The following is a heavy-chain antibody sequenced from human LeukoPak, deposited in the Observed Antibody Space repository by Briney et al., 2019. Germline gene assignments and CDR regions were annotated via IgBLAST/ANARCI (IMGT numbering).Heavy chain of an antibody. Sequence: ASVKVSCKASGYTFTGYYMHWVRQAPGQGLEWMGRINPKSGDTNYAQKFQGRVTMTRDTSISTAYMELCRLTSDDTAMFYCARDSEMAQGGYWGQGTLVTVSS. CDR1: GYTFTGYY. CDR2: INPKSGDT. J-gene: IGHJ4*02. V-gene: IGHV1-2*06. D-gene: IGHD5-24*01. CDR3: ARDSEMAQGGY.